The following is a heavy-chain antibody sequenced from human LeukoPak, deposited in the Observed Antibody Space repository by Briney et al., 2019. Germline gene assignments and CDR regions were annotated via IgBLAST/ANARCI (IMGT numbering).Heavy chain of an antibody. D-gene: IGHD6-19*01. CDR3: AKAPQIAVAGTFDY. V-gene: IGHV3-30-3*01. CDR2: ISYDGSNK. CDR1: GFTFSSYA. J-gene: IGHJ4*02. Sequence: GGSLRLSCAASGFTFSSYAMHWVRQAPGQGLEWVAVISYDGSNKYYADSVKGRFTISRDNSKNTLYLQMNSLRAEDTAVYYCAKAPQIAVAGTFDYWGQGTLVTVSS.